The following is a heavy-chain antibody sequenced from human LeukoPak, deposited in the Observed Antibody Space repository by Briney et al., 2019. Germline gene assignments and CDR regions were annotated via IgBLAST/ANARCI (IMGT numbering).Heavy chain of an antibody. J-gene: IGHJ4*02. D-gene: IGHD2-2*01. Sequence: SLRLSCAASGFTFDDYAMHWVRQAPGKGLEWVSGISWNSGSIGYADSVKGRFTISRDNAKNSLYLQMNSLRAEDTALYYCAKDLRRYCSSTSCYPFDYWGQGTLVTVSS. CDR2: ISWNSGSI. V-gene: IGHV3-9*01. CDR3: AKDLRRYCSSTSCYPFDY. CDR1: GFTFDDYA.